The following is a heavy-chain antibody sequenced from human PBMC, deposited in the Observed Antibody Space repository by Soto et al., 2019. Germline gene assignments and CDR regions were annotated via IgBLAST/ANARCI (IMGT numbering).Heavy chain of an antibody. J-gene: IGHJ6*02. D-gene: IGHD1-26*01. CDR1: GYTFTSYW. CDR2: IYPGDSDT. Sequence: PGESLKISCKGSGYTFTSYWIGWVRQMPGEGLEWLGVIYPGDSDTRYSPSFQGQVTISADKSINTAYLQWGSLKASDSAIYYCARHSGSRYYYYYHGMEVWGQGTTVTV. CDR3: ARHSGSRYYYYYHGMEV. V-gene: IGHV5-51*01.